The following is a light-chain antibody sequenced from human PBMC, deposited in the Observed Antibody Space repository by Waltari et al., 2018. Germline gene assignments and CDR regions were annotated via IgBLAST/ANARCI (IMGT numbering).Light chain of an antibody. J-gene: IGLJ1*01. CDR2: GVS. Sequence: QSSLTQPASVSGSPGQSITISCTGTSSDVCGYNFVSWYQQHPGKAPKLLIYGVSNRPSGVSSRFSGSKSGNTASLTISGLQAEDEADYYCNSYTSSYTYVFGTGTKVTVL. V-gene: IGLV2-14*03. CDR3: NSYTSSYTYV. CDR1: SSDVCGYNF.